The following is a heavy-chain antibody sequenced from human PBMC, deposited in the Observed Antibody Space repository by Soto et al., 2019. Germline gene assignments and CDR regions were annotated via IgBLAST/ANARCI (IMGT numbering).Heavy chain of an antibody. J-gene: IGHJ4*02. Sequence: LKISCKGSGYSFAGYWITWVRQKPGKGLEWMGRIDPSDSQTYYSPSFRGHVTISVTKSITTVFLQWSSLRAPDTAMYYCARQIYDSDTGPNFQYYFDSWGQGTPVTVSS. CDR1: GYSFAGYW. V-gene: IGHV5-10-1*01. D-gene: IGHD3-22*01. CDR3: ARQIYDSDTGPNFQYYFDS. CDR2: IDPSDSQT.